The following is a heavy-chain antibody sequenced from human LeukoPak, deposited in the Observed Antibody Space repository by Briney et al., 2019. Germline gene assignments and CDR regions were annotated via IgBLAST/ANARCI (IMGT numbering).Heavy chain of an antibody. CDR1: GGSISSGSYY. D-gene: IGHD3-10*01. CDR2: IYTSGST. Sequence: SETLSLTCTVSGGSISSGSYYWSWIRQPAGKGLEWIGRIYTSGSTNYNPSLKSRVTISVDTSKNQFSLKLSSVTAADTAVYYCARDRGTTSSFYYYYYMDVWGKGTTVTVSS. CDR3: ARDRGTTSSFYYYYYMDV. V-gene: IGHV4-61*02. J-gene: IGHJ6*03.